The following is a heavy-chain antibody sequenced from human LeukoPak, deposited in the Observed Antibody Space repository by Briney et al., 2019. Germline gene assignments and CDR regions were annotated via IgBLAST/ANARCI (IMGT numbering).Heavy chain of an antibody. CDR2: IGTAGDT. J-gene: IGHJ4*02. Sequence: GGSLRLSCAASGFTFSDYDIHWVRQATGKGLEWVSAIGTAGDTYYTGSVKGRFTISRENAKNSLYLQMNSLRAGDTAVYYCARVAKERVGGVYYFDYWGQGTLVTASS. V-gene: IGHV3-13*01. CDR3: ARVAKERVGGVYYFDY. D-gene: IGHD1-1*01. CDR1: GFTFSDYD.